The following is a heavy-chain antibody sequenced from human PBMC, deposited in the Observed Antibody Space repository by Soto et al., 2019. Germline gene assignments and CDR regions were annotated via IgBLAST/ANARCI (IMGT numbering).Heavy chain of an antibody. CDR1: GFTFSSHW. CDR3: ARDSSPYYDFWSGFYTYFDY. J-gene: IGHJ4*02. V-gene: IGHV3-74*01. CDR2: INSDGSTT. D-gene: IGHD3-3*01. Sequence: GGSLRLSCAVSGFTFSSHWMHWVRQAPGKGLMWVSRINSDGSTTNYADSVKGRFTISRDNAKKTLYLQMNSLRVDDTAVYYCARDSSPYYDFWSGFYTYFDYWGQGALVTV.